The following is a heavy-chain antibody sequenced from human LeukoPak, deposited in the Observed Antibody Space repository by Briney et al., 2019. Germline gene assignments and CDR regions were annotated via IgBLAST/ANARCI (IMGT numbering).Heavy chain of an antibody. V-gene: IGHV3-7*01. Sequence: GGSLRLSCVVSGFDFSGFSMSWVRQAPGKGLEWVAIMDEYGSDIFYVESVKGRFIISRANARNSLYLQMNNLRAEDTAVYYCARPRGWGSARCNNFDYWGQGTLVTVSS. CDR1: GFDFSGFS. CDR2: MDEYGSDI. CDR3: ARPRGWGSARCNNFDY. J-gene: IGHJ4*02. D-gene: IGHD2-2*01.